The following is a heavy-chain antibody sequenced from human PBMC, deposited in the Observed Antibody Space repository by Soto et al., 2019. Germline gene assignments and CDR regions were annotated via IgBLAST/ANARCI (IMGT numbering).Heavy chain of an antibody. CDR3: VRENYSYGMDV. V-gene: IGHV3-66*01. CDR1: GFDASVNF. J-gene: IGHJ6*02. Sequence: EVQLVESGGTLVQPGGSLKLSCAASGFDASVNFMTWVRQAPGKGLEWVSAINNAGTTFYADSVKGRFTISRDDSKNTLFLQMNSLRVEDTAMYYCVRENYSYGMDVWGQGTAVTVSS. CDR2: INNAGTT.